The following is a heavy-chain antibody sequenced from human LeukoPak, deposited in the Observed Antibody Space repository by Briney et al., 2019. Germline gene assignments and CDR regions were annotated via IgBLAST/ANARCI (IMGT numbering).Heavy chain of an antibody. Sequence: PGGSLRLSCAASRFTFSDYSMNWVRQAPGKGLEWVSTISSSGSSIFYAASVKGRFTISRDNARNSLYLQMNSLRAEGTAVYYCGSLDSREDSTSRWGPLDIWGQGTMVTVSS. CDR3: GSLDSREDSTSRWGPLDI. V-gene: IGHV3-21*01. CDR2: ISSSGSSI. J-gene: IGHJ3*02. D-gene: IGHD2-2*01. CDR1: RFTFSDYS.